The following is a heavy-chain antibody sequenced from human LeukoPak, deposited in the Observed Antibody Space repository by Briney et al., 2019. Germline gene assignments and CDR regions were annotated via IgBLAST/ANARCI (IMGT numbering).Heavy chain of an antibody. J-gene: IGHJ4*02. D-gene: IGHD6-13*01. Sequence: ASVKVSCKASGYTFTSYAMHWVRQAPGQRLEWMGWINAGNGNTKCSQKLQGRVTITRDTSATTAYMELSSLRSEDTAVYYCARDHSSSWYFDYWGQGTLVTVSS. CDR2: INAGNGNT. V-gene: IGHV1-3*01. CDR3: ARDHSSSWYFDY. CDR1: GYTFTSYA.